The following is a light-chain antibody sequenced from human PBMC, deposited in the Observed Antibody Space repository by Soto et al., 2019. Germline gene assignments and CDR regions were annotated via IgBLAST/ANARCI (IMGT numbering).Light chain of an antibody. Sequence: QSLLTQPPSVSGAPGQRVTISCSGSSSNIGAGYDVNWYRQLPGTAPKLLIYGNSDRPSGVPDRFSGSKSGTSASLAITGLQAEDEADYFCQSYDSSLRAYVVGTGTKVTV. J-gene: IGLJ1*01. CDR2: GNS. CDR1: SSNIGAGYD. CDR3: QSYDSSLRAYV. V-gene: IGLV1-40*01.